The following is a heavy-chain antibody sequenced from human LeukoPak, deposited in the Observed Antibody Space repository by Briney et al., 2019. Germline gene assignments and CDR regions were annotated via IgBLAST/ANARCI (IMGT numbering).Heavy chain of an antibody. CDR3: ARGWASSWYYFDF. V-gene: IGHV4-59*01. CDR1: GGSMRNYY. CDR2: TYDRGSS. Sequence: PSETLSLTCAVSGGSMRNYYWSWIRQPPGKGLEWIGYTYDRGSSSYNPSLRSRVSISIDTSKNQFFLNLSSVTAADTAVYYCARGWASSWYYFDFWGQGTLVTVSS. J-gene: IGHJ4*02. D-gene: IGHD2-2*01.